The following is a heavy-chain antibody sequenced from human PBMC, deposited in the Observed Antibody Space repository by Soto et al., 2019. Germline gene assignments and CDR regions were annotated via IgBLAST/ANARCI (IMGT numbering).Heavy chain of an antibody. Sequence: QVQLQQWGAGPLRPLETLSLTSGVSGGSFSGYYWAWIRQSPGKGLEWIGEINDRGSINYNPSLKSRVTISVDTSKNHYSLQLWSVTAADTAVDYCARESHDILTGPPWVWYFDLWGRGTLVTVSS. CDR3: ARESHDILTGPPWVWYFDL. D-gene: IGHD3-9*01. CDR1: GGSFSGYY. CDR2: INDRGSI. J-gene: IGHJ2*01. V-gene: IGHV4-34*01.